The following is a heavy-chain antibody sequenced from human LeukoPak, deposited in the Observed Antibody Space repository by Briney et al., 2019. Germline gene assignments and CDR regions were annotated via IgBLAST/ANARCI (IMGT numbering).Heavy chain of an antibody. J-gene: IGHJ4*02. CDR3: AREGQGGPIDY. CDR1: GFTVSSSY. V-gene: IGHV3-66*01. CDR2: IYSDGST. D-gene: IGHD2-15*01. Sequence: PGGSLRLSCATSGFTVSSSYLSWVRQAPGKGLEWVSVIYSDGSTYYADSVKGRFTISRDNSKNTLYLQMNSLRAEDTAVYYCAREGQGGPIDYWGQGTLVTVSS.